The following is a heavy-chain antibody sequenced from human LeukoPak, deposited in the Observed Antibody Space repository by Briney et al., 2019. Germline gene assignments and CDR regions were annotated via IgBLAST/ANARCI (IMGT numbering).Heavy chain of an antibody. CDR3: ARYCSGGSCYAESDY. CDR1: GFTFTSYT. D-gene: IGHD2-15*01. J-gene: IGHJ4*02. V-gene: IGHV3-48*01. Sequence: GGSLRLSCAASGFTFTSYTMYWVRQAPGKGLEWVSYISSSSSTIYYADSVKGRFTISRDNAKNSLYLQMNSLRAEDTAVYYCARYCSGGSCYAESDYWGQGTLVTVSS. CDR2: ISSSSSTI.